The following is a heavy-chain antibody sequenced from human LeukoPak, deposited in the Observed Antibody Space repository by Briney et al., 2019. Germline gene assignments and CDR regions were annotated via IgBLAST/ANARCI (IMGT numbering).Heavy chain of an antibody. D-gene: IGHD4-17*01. V-gene: IGHV3-69-1*01. J-gene: IGHJ4*02. CDR3: ARGHTAVTRHFDF. Sequence: PGGSLRLSCAASGFTFSDYYMTWVRQAPGKGLEWASIISSGSSAIFSADALKGRFTISRDDAKNLLYLDMNSLKAEDTAVYYCARGHTAVTRHFDFWGQGTLVTVSS. CDR2: ISSGSSAI. CDR1: GFTFSDYY.